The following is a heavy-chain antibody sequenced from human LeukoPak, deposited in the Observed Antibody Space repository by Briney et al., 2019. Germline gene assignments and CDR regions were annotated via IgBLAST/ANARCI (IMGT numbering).Heavy chain of an antibody. V-gene: IGHV1-18*01. J-gene: IGHJ4*02. D-gene: IGHD3-22*01. CDR3: ARDKMDYYDSTVDY. CDR1: GYTFTSYG. CDR2: ISAYNGNT. Sequence: ASVKVSCKASGYTFTSYGISWVRQAPGQGLEWMGWISAYNGNTNYAQKLQGRVTMTTDTSTSTAYMELRSLRSDDTAVYYCARDKMDYYDSTVDYWGQGTLVTVSS.